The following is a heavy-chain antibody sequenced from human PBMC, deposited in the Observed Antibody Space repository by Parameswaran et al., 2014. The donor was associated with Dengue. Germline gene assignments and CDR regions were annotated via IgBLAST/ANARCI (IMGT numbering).Heavy chain of an antibody. CDR2: IYHSGTT. CDR1: AISSA. Sequence: AISSARWIRQPPGKGLEWIGYIYHSGTTNYNPSLKSRVTISVDTSKNQFSLKLNSVTAADTALYYCAREWGLDDSMIVYDYWGQGTLVTVSS. D-gene: IGHD3-22*01. V-gene: IGHV4-59*01. J-gene: IGHJ4*02. CDR3: AREWGLDDSMIVYDY.